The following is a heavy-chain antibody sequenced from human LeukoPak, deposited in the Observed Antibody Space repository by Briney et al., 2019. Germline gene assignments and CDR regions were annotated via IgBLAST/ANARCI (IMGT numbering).Heavy chain of an antibody. CDR2: ISSSSSYI. CDR3: ARDPGDSSGYYLYYYFDY. V-gene: IGHV3-21*01. D-gene: IGHD3-22*01. J-gene: IGHJ4*02. CDR1: GFTFSSYS. Sequence: PGGSLRLSCAASGFTFSSYSMNWVRQAPGKGLEWVSSISSSSSYIYYADSVKGRFTISRDNAKNSPYLQMNSLRAEDTAVYYCARDPGDSSGYYLYYYFDYWGQGTLVTVSS.